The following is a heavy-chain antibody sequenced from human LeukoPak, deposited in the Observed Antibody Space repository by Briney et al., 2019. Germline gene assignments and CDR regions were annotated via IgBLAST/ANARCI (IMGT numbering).Heavy chain of an antibody. CDR1: GGSISSSSYH. V-gene: IGHV4-39*07. CDR3: VREITMAVVVD. CDR2: IYYTGTT. D-gene: IGHD3-22*01. Sequence: SETLSVTCTVSGGSISSSSYHWGWIRQPPGQGLEWIGSIYYTGTTYYSPSFRSRLTMSVETSMNQLSLKLSPVTAADTAVYYCVREITMAVVVDRGQGTLVTVSS. J-gene: IGHJ4*02.